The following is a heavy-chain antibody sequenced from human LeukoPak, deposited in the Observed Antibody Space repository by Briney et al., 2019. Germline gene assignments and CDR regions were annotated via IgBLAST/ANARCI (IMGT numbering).Heavy chain of an antibody. CDR2: IYYSGST. V-gene: IGHV4-59*08. D-gene: IGHD6-19*01. CDR1: GGSISSYY. Sequence: QSSETLSLTCTVSGGSISSYYWSWIRQPPGKGLEWIGYIYYSGSTNCNPSLKSRVTISVDTSKNQFSLKLSSVTAADTAIYYCARHDTSVWYSFDYWGQGTLVTVSS. J-gene: IGHJ4*02. CDR3: ARHDTSVWYSFDY.